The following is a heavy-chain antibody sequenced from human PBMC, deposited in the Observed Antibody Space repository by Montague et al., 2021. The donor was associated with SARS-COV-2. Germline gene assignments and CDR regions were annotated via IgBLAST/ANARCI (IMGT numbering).Heavy chain of an antibody. CDR2: LSNTGST. D-gene: IGHD4-11*01. V-gene: IGHV4-39*07. Sequence: SETLSLTCTFSGGSILTLVTFWGWIRHHPGKELVWIRRLSNTGSTYHNPSLKSRVTMSVDTSKNQFSLKLNSVTAADTAVYYCARSGDPGTTVTYLYWGQGTLVTVSS. CDR3: ARSGDPGTTVTYLY. CDR1: GGSILTLVTF. J-gene: IGHJ4*02.